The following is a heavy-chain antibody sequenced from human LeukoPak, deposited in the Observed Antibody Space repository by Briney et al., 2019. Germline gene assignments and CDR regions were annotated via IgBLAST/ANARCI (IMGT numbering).Heavy chain of an antibody. D-gene: IGHD3-22*01. CDR2: ISAYNGNT. CDR3: ARDPGRGYYDSSGF. J-gene: IGHJ4*02. CDR1: GYTFTSYG. Sequence: ASVKVSCKASGYTFTSYGISWVRQAPGQGLEWMGWISAYNGNTNYAQKLQGRVTMTTDTSTSTAYMELRSLGSDDTAVYYCARDPGRGYYDSSGFWGQGTLVTVSS. V-gene: IGHV1-18*01.